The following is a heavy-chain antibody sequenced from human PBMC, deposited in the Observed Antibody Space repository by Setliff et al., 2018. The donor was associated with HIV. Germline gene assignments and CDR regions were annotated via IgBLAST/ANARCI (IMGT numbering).Heavy chain of an antibody. Sequence: ASVKVSCKASGYSFSNYGISWVRQAPGQGLEWMGWTSDYNGNTDYAQKFQGRVTMTTDTSTSTVYMDLRSLRSDDTAVYYCAVGPASYSSSWHFFDYWGQGTLVTVSS. V-gene: IGHV1-18*01. CDR1: GYSFSNYG. D-gene: IGHD6-13*01. CDR3: AVGPASYSSSWHFFDY. J-gene: IGHJ4*02. CDR2: TSDYNGNT.